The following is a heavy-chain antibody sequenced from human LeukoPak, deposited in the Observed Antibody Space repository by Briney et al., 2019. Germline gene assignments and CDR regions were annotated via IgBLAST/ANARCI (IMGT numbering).Heavy chain of an antibody. CDR2: ISVIGGST. V-gene: IGHV3-23*01. J-gene: IGHJ4*02. CDR3: AKDSGYPS. CDR1: GGSFSGYY. Sequence: ETLSLTCAVYGGSFSGYYWSWIRQPPGKGLEWVAGISVIGGSTYYADSVKGRFTISRDNSNNTLYLEMNNLRADDTAVYYCAKDSGYPSWGQGTLVTVSS. D-gene: IGHD1-1*01.